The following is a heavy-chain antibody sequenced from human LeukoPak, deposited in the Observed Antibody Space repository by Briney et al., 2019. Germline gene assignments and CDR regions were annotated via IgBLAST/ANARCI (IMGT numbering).Heavy chain of an antibody. J-gene: IGHJ3*02. D-gene: IGHD3-10*01. CDR2: ISSSSSYI. CDR1: GFTFSSYS. V-gene: IGHV3-21*01. Sequence: GGSLRLSCAASGFTFSSYSMNWVRQAPGKGLEWVSSISSSSSYIYYADSVKGRFTISRDNAKNSLYLQMNSLRAEDTAVYYCARVYYYGSGSYYNENDAFDIWGQGTMVTVSS. CDR3: ARVYYYGSGSYYNENDAFDI.